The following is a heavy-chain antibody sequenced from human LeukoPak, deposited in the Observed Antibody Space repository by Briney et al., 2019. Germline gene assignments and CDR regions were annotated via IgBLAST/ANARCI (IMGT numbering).Heavy chain of an antibody. CDR2: IYYSGST. CDR1: GGSISSYY. J-gene: IGHJ6*03. D-gene: IGHD1-26*01. Sequence: SETLSLTCTVSGGSISSYYWSWIRQPPGKGLEWIGYIYYSGSTNYNPSLKSRVTISVDTSKNQFSLKLSSVTAADTAVYYCARVGATTNYYYYYYMDVWGKGTTVTVSS. V-gene: IGHV4-59*12. CDR3: ARVGATTNYYYYYYMDV.